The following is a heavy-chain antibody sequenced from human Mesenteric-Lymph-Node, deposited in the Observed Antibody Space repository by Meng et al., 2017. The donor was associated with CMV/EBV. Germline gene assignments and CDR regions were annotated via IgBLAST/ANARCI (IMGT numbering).Heavy chain of an antibody. D-gene: IGHD3-3*01. V-gene: IGHV4-61*01. Sequence: SETLSLTCTVSSDSVSSGSYYWSWIRQPPGKGLEWIGYIYYSGSTNYNPSLKSRVTISVDTSKNQFSLKVSSVTAADTAVYYCARAGGSYYDFWSGYQIDYWGQGTLVTVSS. CDR3: ARAGGSYYDFWSGYQIDY. CDR2: IYYSGST. J-gene: IGHJ4*02. CDR1: SDSVSSGSYY.